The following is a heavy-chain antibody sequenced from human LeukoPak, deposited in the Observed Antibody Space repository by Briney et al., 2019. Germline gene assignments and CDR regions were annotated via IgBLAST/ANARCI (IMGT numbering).Heavy chain of an antibody. CDR1: GFTVSSNY. Sequence: GGSLRLSCAASGFTVSSNYMSWVRQGPGKGLEWVANIKKDGSEKGYVDSVKGRFTISRDNAKNSLSLQMNSLRAEDTGVYYCARDLGWFCFDYWGQGIVVTVSS. CDR3: ARDLGWFCFDY. D-gene: IGHD6-19*01. V-gene: IGHV3-7*01. CDR2: IKKDGSEK. J-gene: IGHJ4*02.